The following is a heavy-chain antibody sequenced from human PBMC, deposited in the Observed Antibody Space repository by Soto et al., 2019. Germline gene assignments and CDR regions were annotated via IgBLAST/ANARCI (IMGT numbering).Heavy chain of an antibody. CDR1: GFTFSSYS. Sequence: EVQLVESGGGLVKPGGSQRLSCAASGFTFSSYSMNWVRQAPGKGLEWVSSISKSSRYIYYADSVKGRFTISRDNAKNSLYLQMNSLRAEDTAVYYCARDYYDSFFDYWGQGTLVTVSS. CDR2: ISKSSRYI. V-gene: IGHV3-21*01. J-gene: IGHJ4*02. CDR3: ARDYYDSFFDY. D-gene: IGHD3-22*01.